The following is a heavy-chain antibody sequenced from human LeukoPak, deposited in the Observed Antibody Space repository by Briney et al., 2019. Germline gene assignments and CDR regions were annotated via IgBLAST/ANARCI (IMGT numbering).Heavy chain of an antibody. CDR1: GYTFTGYY. V-gene: IGHV1-2*02. J-gene: IGHJ6*02. CDR2: INPNSGGT. CDR3: AREREGALYYYYGMDV. Sequence: ASVKVSCKASGYTFTGYYMHWVRQAPGQGLEWMGWINPNSGGTNYAQKFQGRVTMTRDTSISTAYMELSRLRSDDTAVYYCAREREGALYYYYGMDVWGQGTTVTVSS.